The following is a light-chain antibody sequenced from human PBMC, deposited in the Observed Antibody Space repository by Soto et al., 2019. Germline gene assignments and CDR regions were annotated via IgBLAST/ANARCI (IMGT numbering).Light chain of an antibody. J-gene: IGKJ1*01. Sequence: DTGLTQSPATLSVSQGERATLSCRASQNIKTNLAWYQHKPGQAPRLLIYGAFTGATGVPARFSGSGSGTEFTLTISSLQSEDFATYYCQQYNSWPRTFGQGTKVDIK. CDR3: QQYNSWPRT. CDR2: GAF. V-gene: IGKV3-15*01. CDR1: QNIKTN.